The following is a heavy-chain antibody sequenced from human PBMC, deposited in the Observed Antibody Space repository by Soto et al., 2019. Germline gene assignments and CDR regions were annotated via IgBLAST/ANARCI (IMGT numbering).Heavy chain of an antibody. CDR1: GGSVSGYY. D-gene: IGHD1-1*01. Sequence: QVQLQQWGAGLLKPSETLSLTCAVYGGSVSGYYWSWIRQPPGKGLEWIGEINHSGRTNYNPSLKSRVNISVDTSTNKFSLKMSSVAAADPAVYCCARGPGGGSNWNDPAMACYWGQGTLVTVSS. J-gene: IGHJ4*02. CDR2: INHSGRT. V-gene: IGHV4-34*01. CDR3: ARGPGGGSNWNDPAMACY.